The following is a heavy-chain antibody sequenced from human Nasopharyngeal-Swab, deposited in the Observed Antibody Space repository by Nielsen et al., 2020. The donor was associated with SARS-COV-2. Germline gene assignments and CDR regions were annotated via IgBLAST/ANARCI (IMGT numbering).Heavy chain of an antibody. D-gene: IGHD2-15*01. CDR1: GFTFGDYG. J-gene: IGHJ4*02. CDR3: VKGGYCSSSSCSHSDS. V-gene: IGHV3-9*01. CDR2: ISWNSGRI. Sequence: SLKISRAASGFTFGDYGMHWVRQVPGKGLEWVSGISWNSGRIDYADSVKGRFTISRDNAKNSLYLEMKSLRPEDTALYYCVKGGYCSSSSCSHSDSWGQGTLVTVSS.